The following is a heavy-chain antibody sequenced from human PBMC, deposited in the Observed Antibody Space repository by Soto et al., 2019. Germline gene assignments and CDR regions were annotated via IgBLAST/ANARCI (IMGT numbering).Heavy chain of an antibody. D-gene: IGHD3-10*01. J-gene: IGHJ6*02. CDR1: GFTFSSYS. CDR2: ISSECGTT. CDR3: AKIGTYLRMDV. V-gene: IGHV3-48*01. Sequence: EVQLVESGGGLVQPGGSLRLSCAVSGFTFSSYSMNWVRKAPGKGLEWVSDISSECGTTYYADSVKGRFSISRDNANNSLYLQMNSLRVGDTAVYYCAKIGTYLRMDVWGQGTTVTVSS.